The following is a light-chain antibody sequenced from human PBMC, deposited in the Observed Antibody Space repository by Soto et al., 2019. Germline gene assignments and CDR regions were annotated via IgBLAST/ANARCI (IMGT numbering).Light chain of an antibody. V-gene: IGKV1-5*03. CDR3: QQYNSYPYT. CDR2: KAS. CDR1: QSISSW. Sequence: DIQMTQSPSTLSASVGDRVTTTCRASQSISSWLAWYQQKPGKAPKLLIYKASSLESGVPSRFSGSGSGTEFTLTISSLQPDDFATYYCQQYNSYPYTFGQGTKVDIK. J-gene: IGKJ2*01.